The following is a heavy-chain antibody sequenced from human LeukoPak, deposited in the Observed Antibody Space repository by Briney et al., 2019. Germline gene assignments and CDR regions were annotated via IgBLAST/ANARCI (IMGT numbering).Heavy chain of an antibody. Sequence: GGSLRLSCAASGFTFSSYWMSWVRQAPGKGLEWVANIKQDGSEKYYVDSVKGRSTISRDNAKNSLYLQMNSLRAEDTAVYYCARSGWYTYYYYMDVWGKGTTVTVSS. CDR3: ARSGWYTYYYYMDV. CDR1: GFTFSSYW. J-gene: IGHJ6*03. V-gene: IGHV3-7*01. D-gene: IGHD6-19*01. CDR2: IKQDGSEK.